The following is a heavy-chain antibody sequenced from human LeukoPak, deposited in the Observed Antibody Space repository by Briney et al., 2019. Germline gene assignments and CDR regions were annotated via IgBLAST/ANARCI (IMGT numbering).Heavy chain of an antibody. V-gene: IGHV3-30*18. CDR1: GFTFSSYG. D-gene: IGHD6-13*01. Sequence: SLRLSCAASGFTFSSYGMHWVRQAPGKGPEWVAVISYDGSNKYYADSVKGRFTISRDNSKNTLYLQMNSLRAEDTAVYYCAKDGVAGAQWYFQHWGQGTLVTVSS. CDR2: ISYDGSNK. CDR3: AKDGVAGAQWYFQH. J-gene: IGHJ1*01.